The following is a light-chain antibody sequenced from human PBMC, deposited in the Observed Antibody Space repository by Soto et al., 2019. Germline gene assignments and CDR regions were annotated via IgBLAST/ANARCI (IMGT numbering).Light chain of an antibody. J-gene: IGKJ5*01. CDR2: WAS. CDR1: QSVLYTSNNKNY. Sequence: DIVMTQSPDSLAVSLGERATLNCKSSQSVLYTSNNKNYLAWYRQKPGQPPKLLIYWASTRESGVPDRFSGSGSGTEFTLTISSLQSEDFAVYYCQQYNNWPPTFGQGTRLENK. CDR3: QQYNNWPPT. V-gene: IGKV4-1*01.